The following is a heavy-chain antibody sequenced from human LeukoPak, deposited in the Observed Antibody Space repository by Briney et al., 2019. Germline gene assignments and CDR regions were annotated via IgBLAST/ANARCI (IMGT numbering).Heavy chain of an antibody. V-gene: IGHV5-51*01. CDR3: ARRGSGWYLLDDAFDI. CDR2: IYPGDSDT. Sequence: GESLKISCKGSGYSFTSYWIGWVRQMPGKGLEWMGIIYPGDSDTRYSPSFQGQVTISADKSISTAYLQWSSLKASDTAMYYCARRGSGWYLLDDAFDIWGQGTMVTVSS. J-gene: IGHJ3*02. D-gene: IGHD6-19*01. CDR1: GYSFTSYW.